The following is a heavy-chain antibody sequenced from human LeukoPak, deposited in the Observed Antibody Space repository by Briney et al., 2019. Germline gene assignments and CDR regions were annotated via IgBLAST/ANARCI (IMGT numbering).Heavy chain of an antibody. J-gene: IGHJ4*02. CDR3: ARDPHYYDSSGYYELWN. Sequence: SVKVSCKASGGTFSSYAISWVRQAPGQGLEWMGGIIPIFGTANYAQKFQGRVTITADKSTSTAYMELRSLRSDDTAVYYCARDPHYYDSSGYYELWNWGQGTLVTVSS. D-gene: IGHD3-22*01. CDR1: GGTFSSYA. V-gene: IGHV1-69*06. CDR2: IIPIFGTA.